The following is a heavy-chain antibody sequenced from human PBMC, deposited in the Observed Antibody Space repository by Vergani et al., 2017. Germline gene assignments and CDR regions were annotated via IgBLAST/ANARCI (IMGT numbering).Heavy chain of an antibody. CDR2: INPNSGGT. CDR3: ARVGTSSNRDYFDY. V-gene: IGHV1-2*02. J-gene: IGHJ4*02. D-gene: IGHD2-2*01. Sequence: QVQLVQSGAEVKKPGASVKVSCKASGYTFTDYFMHWVRQAPGQGLEWMGWINPNSGGTNYAQKFQGRVTMTRDTSISTAYMELINLRSDDTAVYYCARVGTSSNRDYFDYWGQGTPVTVSS. CDR1: GYTFTDYF.